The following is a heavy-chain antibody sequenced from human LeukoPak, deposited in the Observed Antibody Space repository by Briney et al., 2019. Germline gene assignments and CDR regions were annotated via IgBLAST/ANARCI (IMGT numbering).Heavy chain of an antibody. CDR2: IRYEGRSK. Sequence: GGSLRLSCAASGFTFSSYGMHWVRQAPGKGLEWVAFIRYEGRSKYYADSVKGRFTISRDNSKNTLYLQMDSLRPEDTAVYYCAKDLLRDRWFGESWGQGTLVTVSS. CDR3: AKDLLRDRWFGES. D-gene: IGHD3-10*01. J-gene: IGHJ5*02. CDR1: GFTFSSYG. V-gene: IGHV3-30*02.